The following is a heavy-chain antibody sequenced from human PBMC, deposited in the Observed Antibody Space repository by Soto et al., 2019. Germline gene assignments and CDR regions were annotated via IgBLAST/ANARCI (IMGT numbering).Heavy chain of an antibody. CDR2: IYNSGNT. CDR3: ATGGSYYVLDS. V-gene: IGHV4-59*01. J-gene: IGHJ4*02. Sequence: SETLSLTCTVSGGSISTYYWSWIRQPPGKGVEWIGYIYNSGNTNYNPSLRSRVTISVDTSKNQFSLKLSSVTAADTAVYYCATGGSYYVLDSWGQGTLVTVSS. CDR1: GGSISTYY. D-gene: IGHD1-26*01.